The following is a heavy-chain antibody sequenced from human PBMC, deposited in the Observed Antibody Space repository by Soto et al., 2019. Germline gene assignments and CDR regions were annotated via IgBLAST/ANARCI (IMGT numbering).Heavy chain of an antibody. CDR1: GFTFSSYA. D-gene: IGHD2-2*01. CDR3: AKRYCSSTSCYHVDYYYGMDV. CDR2: ISDSGGST. V-gene: IGHV3-23*01. Sequence: GGSLRLPCAASGFTFSSYAMSWVRQAPGKGLEWVSAISDSGGSTYYADSVKGRFTISRDNSKNTLYLQMNSLRAEDTAVYYCAKRYCSSTSCYHVDYYYGMDVWGQGTTVTVSS. J-gene: IGHJ6*02.